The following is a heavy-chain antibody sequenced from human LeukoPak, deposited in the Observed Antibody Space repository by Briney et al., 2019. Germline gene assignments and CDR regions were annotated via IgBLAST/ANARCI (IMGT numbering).Heavy chain of an antibody. V-gene: IGHV3-7*01. CDR2: LKGVVTET. CDR3: VGGSGWIPDF. Sequence: RGSLRLSCAASGSFLITHWTKWVRPPHGRGRGWGAILKGVVTETLYVDSVKGRFSTSRDNTKNSLYLQMNSLRAEDTAVYYWVGGSGWIPDFWGQGVLVTVSS. CDR1: GSFLITHW. J-gene: IGHJ4*02. D-gene: IGHD6-19*01.